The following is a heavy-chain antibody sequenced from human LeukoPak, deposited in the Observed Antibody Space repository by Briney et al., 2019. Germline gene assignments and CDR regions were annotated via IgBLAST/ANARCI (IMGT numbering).Heavy chain of an antibody. D-gene: IGHD3-3*01. CDR1: GYCLIELS. V-gene: IGHV1-24*01. J-gene: IGHJ4*02. Sequence: ASVWVSCKVSGYCLIELSMQWVRQAPGKGLECLGGFDPEEAKTVYEQKFQGRVTMTEDTSTDTAYMELRGLRSEDTAVYYCATRSGDFWSGYVDWGQGTLVSVSS. CDR2: FDPEEAKT. CDR3: ATRSGDFWSGYVD.